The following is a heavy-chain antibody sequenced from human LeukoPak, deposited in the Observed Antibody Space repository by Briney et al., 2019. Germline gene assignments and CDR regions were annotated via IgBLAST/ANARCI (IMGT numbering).Heavy chain of an antibody. CDR1: GYTFTSYA. J-gene: IGHJ4*02. Sequence: ASVNVSCKASGYTFTSYAMHWVRQAPGQRLEWMGWINAGNGNTKYSQKFQGRVTITRDTSASTAYMELSSLRSEDTAVYYCARTGPSLPFDYWGQGTLVIVSS. CDR3: ARTGPSLPFDY. V-gene: IGHV1-3*01. CDR2: INAGNGNT.